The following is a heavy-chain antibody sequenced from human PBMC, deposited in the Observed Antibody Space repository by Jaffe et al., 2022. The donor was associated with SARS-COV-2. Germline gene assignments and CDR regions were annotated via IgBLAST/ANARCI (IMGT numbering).Heavy chain of an antibody. Sequence: QLQLQESGPGLVKPSETLSLTCTVSGGSISSSSYYWGWIRQPPGKGLEWIGSIYYSGSTYYNPSLKSRVTISVDTSKNQFSLKLSSVTAADTAVYYCATYSSSWYDRWFDPWGQGTLVTVSS. D-gene: IGHD6-13*01. CDR1: GGSISSSSYY. J-gene: IGHJ5*02. V-gene: IGHV4-39*01. CDR3: ATYSSSWYDRWFDP. CDR2: IYYSGST.